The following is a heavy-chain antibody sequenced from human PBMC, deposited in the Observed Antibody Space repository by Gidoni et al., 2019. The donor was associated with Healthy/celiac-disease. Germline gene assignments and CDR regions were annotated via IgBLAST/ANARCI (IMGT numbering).Heavy chain of an antibody. CDR1: GGSISSSNW. D-gene: IGHD3-22*01. CDR2: IYHSGST. Sequence: QVQLQESGPGLGQPSGTLSLTCAVSGGSISSSNWWSWVRQPPGKGLEWIGEIYHSGSTNYNPSLKSRVTISVDKSKNQCSLKLSSVTAADTAVYYCASGGDSSGYDLDYWGQGTLVTVSS. CDR3: ASGGDSSGYDLDY. J-gene: IGHJ4*02. V-gene: IGHV4-4*02.